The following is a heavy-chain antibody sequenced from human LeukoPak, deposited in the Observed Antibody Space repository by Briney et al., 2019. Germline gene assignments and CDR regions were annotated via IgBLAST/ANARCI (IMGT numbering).Heavy chain of an antibody. CDR1: GDSISSYY. D-gene: IGHD3-22*01. CDR2: IYTSGGT. J-gene: IGHJ4*02. CDR3: ARDSSGYDY. V-gene: IGHV4-4*07. Sequence: SETLSLTCTVSGDSISSYYWSWIRQPARKGLEWIGRIYTSGGTNYNPSLKNRVTMSVDTSKNQFSLKLSSVTAADTAVYYCARDSSGYDYWGQGTLVTVSS.